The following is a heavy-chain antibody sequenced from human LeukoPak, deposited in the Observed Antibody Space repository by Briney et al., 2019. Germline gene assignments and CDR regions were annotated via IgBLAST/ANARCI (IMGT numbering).Heavy chain of an antibody. J-gene: IGHJ4*02. CDR3: ARGLKGDCSGGSCYPHFDY. CDR1: GGSISSGGYY. CDR2: IYYSGST. Sequence: TSQTLSLTCTVSGGSISSGGYYWSWIRQHPGKGLEWIGYIYYSGSTYYNPSLKSRVTISVDTSKNQFSLKLSSVTAADTAVYYCARGLKGDCSGGSCYPHFDYWGQGTLVTVSS. V-gene: IGHV4-31*03. D-gene: IGHD2-15*01.